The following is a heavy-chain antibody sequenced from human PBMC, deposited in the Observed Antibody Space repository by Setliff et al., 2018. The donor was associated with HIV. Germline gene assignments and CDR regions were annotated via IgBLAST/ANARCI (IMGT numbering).Heavy chain of an antibody. Sequence: GGSLRLSCAASGFTFNNAWMTWVRQAPGKGLEWVGHIKSKTDGGTTDYAAPVKGRFTISRDDSKTTLYLQMNSLKTEDTAVYYCARDQRWEFPHYFDYWGQGALVTVSS. V-gene: IGHV3-15*01. CDR2: IKSKTDGGTT. CDR3: ARDQRWEFPHYFDY. J-gene: IGHJ4*02. D-gene: IGHD1-26*01. CDR1: GFTFNNAW.